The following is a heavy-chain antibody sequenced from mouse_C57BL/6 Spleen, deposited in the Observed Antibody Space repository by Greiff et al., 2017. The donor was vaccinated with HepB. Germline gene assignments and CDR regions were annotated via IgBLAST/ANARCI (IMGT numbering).Heavy chain of an antibody. V-gene: IGHV1-55*01. CDR2: IYPGSGST. J-gene: IGHJ4*01. CDR3: ARPLKLGEGVMDY. D-gene: IGHD4-1*01. Sequence: QLQQPGAELVKPGASVKMSCKASGYTFTSYWITWVKQRPGQGLEWIGDIYPGSGSTNYNEKFKSKATLTVDTSSSTAYMQLSSLTSEDSAVYYCARPLKLGEGVMDYWGQGTSVTVSS. CDR1: GYTFTSYW.